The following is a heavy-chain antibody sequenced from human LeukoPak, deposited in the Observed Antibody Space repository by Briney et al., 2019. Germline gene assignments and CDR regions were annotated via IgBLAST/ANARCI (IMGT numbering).Heavy chain of an antibody. J-gene: IGHJ4*02. V-gene: IGHV4-34*01. CDR3: ARSSGRLDGSGSSDALYFDY. CDR2: INHSGST. Sequence: SETLSLTCAVYGGSFSGYYWSWIRQPPGKGLEWIGEINHSGSTNYNPSLKSRVTISVDTSKNQFSLKLSSVTAADTAVYYCARSSGRLDGSGSSDALYFDYWGQGTLVTVSS. CDR1: GGSFSGYY. D-gene: IGHD3-10*01.